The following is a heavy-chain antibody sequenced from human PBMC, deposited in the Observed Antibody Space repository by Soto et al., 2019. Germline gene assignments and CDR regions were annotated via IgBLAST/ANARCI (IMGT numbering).Heavy chain of an antibody. Sequence: GASVKVSCKASGGTFSSHAFSWVRQAPGQGLEWMGIINPNCGSTNYAQKFRGRVTMARDTSTSTVYMDLSSLRSDDTAVYYCARDLAAADYWGQGTLVTVSS. D-gene: IGHD6-13*01. V-gene: IGHV1-46*01. CDR1: GGTFSSHA. CDR3: ARDLAAADY. J-gene: IGHJ4*02. CDR2: INPNCGST.